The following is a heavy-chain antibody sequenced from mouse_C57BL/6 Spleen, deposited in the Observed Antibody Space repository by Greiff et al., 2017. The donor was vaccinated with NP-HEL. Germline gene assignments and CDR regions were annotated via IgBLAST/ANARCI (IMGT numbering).Heavy chain of an antibody. J-gene: IGHJ3*01. D-gene: IGHD2-1*01. CDR2: IYPRSGNT. CDR3: ARGGDYYYERWFAY. V-gene: IGHV1-81*01. CDR1: GYTFTSYG. Sequence: VNVVESGAELARPGASVKLSCKASGYTFTSYGISWVKQRTGQGLEWIGEIYPRSGNTYYNEKFKGKATLTAGKSSSTAYMELRSLTSKDSAVYIYARGGDYYYERWFAYWGQGTLVTVSA.